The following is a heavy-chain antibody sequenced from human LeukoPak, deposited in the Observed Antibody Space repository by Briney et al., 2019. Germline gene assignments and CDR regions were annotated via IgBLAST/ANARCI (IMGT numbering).Heavy chain of an antibody. V-gene: IGHV3-48*03. CDR1: GFTFSSYE. D-gene: IGHD2-15*01. CDR2: ISSSGSTI. CDR3: ARVGYCSGGSCWDLGY. J-gene: IGHJ4*02. Sequence: GGSLRLSCAASGFTFSSYEMNWVRQAPGKGLEWVSYISSSGSTIYYADSVKGRFTISRDNAKNSLYVQLNIMSAEDTAVDYCARVGYCSGGSCWDLGYWGQGPLVTVSS.